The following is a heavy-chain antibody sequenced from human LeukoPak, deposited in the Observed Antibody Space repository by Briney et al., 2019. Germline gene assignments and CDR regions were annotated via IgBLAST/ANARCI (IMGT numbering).Heavy chain of an antibody. CDR1: GFTFSTSS. J-gene: IGHJ4*02. CDR2: ISGSSSTI. CDR3: ARGYYGCFDY. V-gene: IGHV3-48*02. D-gene: IGHD3-10*01. Sequence: GGSLRLSCAASGFTFSTSSMNWVRQAPGKGLEWVSYISGSSSTIYYADSVKGRFTISRDNAKNSLYLQMNSLRDEDTAVYYCARGYYGCFDYWGQGILVTVSS.